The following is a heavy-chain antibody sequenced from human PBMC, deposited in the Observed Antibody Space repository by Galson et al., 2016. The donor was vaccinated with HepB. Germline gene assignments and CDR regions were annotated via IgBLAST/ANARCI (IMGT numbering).Heavy chain of an antibody. CDR1: GGSISSRSYY. J-gene: IGHJ4*02. CDR2: IHSSGSPY. D-gene: IGHD5-18*01. V-gene: IGHV4-39*01. Sequence: ETLSLTCTVSGGSISSRSYYWGWIRQPPGKGLEWIASIHSSGSPYYYNPSLKSRLTISVDTSKNQFSLRLRSVAAADTALYFCARHEGYGSGPPWDDWGQGTLVTVSS. CDR3: ARHEGYGSGPPWDD.